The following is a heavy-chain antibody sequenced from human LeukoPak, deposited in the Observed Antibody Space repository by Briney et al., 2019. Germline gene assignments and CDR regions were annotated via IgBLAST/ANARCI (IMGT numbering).Heavy chain of an antibody. D-gene: IGHD1-7*01. CDR2: FDPEDGET. CDR3: ATDKGGPGTTFHDPFDN. Sequence: ASVKVSCKVSGHTLSEISMHWVRQAPGKGLEWMGSFDPEDGETMYAENFQGRFTMTEDTSRDTAYMELSSPRSEDTAVYFCATDKGGPGTTFHDPFDNWGQGTMVTVSS. J-gene: IGHJ3*02. V-gene: IGHV1-24*01. CDR1: GHTLSEIS.